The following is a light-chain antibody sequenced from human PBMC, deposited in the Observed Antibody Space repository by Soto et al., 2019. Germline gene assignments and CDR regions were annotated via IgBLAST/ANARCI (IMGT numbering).Light chain of an antibody. Sequence: EIVLTQSPGTLSLSPGERATLSCRASQSVSSSYLAWYQQKPGQAPRLLIYGASTRATGIPDRFSGSGSGTDFTLTISRLEPEDSAVYYCQHYSNSPGTCGQGTKVEIK. J-gene: IGKJ1*01. V-gene: IGKV3-20*01. CDR1: QSVSSSY. CDR2: GAS. CDR3: QHYSNSPGT.